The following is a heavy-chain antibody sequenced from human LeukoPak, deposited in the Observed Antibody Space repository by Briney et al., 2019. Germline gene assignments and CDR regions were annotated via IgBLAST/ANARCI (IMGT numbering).Heavy chain of an antibody. D-gene: IGHD2-2*02. CDR2: IRYDGSNK. V-gene: IGHV3-30*02. J-gene: IGHJ1*01. CDR1: GFTFSSYG. CDR3: AKDWGYCSSTSCYNYFQH. Sequence: PGGSLRLSCAASGFTFSSYGMHWVRQAPGKGLEWVAFIRYDGSNKYYADSVKGRFTISRDNSKNTLYLQMNSLRAEDTAVYYCAKDWGYCSSTSCYNYFQHWGQGTLVTVSS.